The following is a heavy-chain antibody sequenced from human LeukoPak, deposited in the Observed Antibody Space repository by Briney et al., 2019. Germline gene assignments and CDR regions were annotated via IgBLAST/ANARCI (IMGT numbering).Heavy chain of an antibody. CDR3: AKTYDSSGYYYAVNYYYYMDV. J-gene: IGHJ6*03. D-gene: IGHD3-22*01. V-gene: IGHV3-30*02. Sequence: GGSLRLSCAASGFTFSSYGMHWVRQAPGKGLEWVAFIRYDGSNKYYADPVKGRFTISRDNSKNTLYLQMNSLRAEDTAVYYCAKTYDSSGYYYAVNYYYYMDVWGKGTTVTISS. CDR1: GFTFSSYG. CDR2: IRYDGSNK.